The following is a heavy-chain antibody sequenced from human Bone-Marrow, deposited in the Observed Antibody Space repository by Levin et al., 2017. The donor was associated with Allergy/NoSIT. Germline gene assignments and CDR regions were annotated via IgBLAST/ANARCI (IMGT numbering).Heavy chain of an antibody. CDR3: ASKGPTVTARDTYSPLDS. J-gene: IGHJ5*01. Sequence: GGSLRLSCVASGFTFSTYGMTWVRQAPGKGLQWVSSTNGGGGSTYYAESVKGRFTISRDNSKNTLYLLMNSLTDADTAIYYCASKGPTVTARDTYSPLDSWGQGTLVIVSS. CDR2: TNGGGGST. CDR1: GFTFSTYG. D-gene: IGHD2-21*02. V-gene: IGHV3-23*01.